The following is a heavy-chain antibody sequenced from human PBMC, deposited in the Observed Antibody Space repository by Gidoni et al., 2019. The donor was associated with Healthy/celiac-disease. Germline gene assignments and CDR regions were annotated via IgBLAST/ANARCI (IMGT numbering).Heavy chain of an antibody. V-gene: IGHV1-69*09. CDR1: GGSLSNNA. CDR3: ARYYYSGSSNAFDI. D-gene: IGHD3-10*01. Sequence: QVQLVQSGAEVRKPGSSVKVSCKTSGGSLSNNAINWVRQAPGQGLEWMGRIIPILGIANHAQKFQGRVTITADKSTSTAYMELSSLTSEDTAIYYCARYYYSGSSNAFDIWGQGTVVTVSS. CDR2: IIPILGIA. J-gene: IGHJ3*02.